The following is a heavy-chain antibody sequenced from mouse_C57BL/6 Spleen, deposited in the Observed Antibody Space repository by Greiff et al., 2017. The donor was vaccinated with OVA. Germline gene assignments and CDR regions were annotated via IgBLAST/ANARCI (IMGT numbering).Heavy chain of an antibody. CDR1: GFTFSSYT. CDR2: ISGGGGNT. J-gene: IGHJ3*01. D-gene: IGHD1-1*01. V-gene: IGHV5-9*01. CDR3: ARLLYGSGTY. Sequence: EVKVVESGGGLVKPGGSLKLSCAASGFTFSSYTMSWVRQTPEKRLEWVATISGGGGNTYYPDSVKGRFTISRDNAKNTLYLQRSSLRSEDTALYYCARLLYGSGTYWGQGTLVTVSA.